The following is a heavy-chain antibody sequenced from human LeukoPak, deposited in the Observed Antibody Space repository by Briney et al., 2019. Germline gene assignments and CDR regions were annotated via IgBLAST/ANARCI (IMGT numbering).Heavy chain of an antibody. V-gene: IGHV3-7*01. CDR1: GFTFSSYW. Sequence: GGSLRLSCAASGFTFSSYWMAWVRQAPGKGLEWVANIKHNGDELNYVDSVEDRFTISRDNAKNSLYLHMTSLRAEDTAVYYCARELRTFDSWGQGTLVTVSS. CDR3: ARELRTFDS. J-gene: IGHJ4*02. CDR2: IKHNGDEL. D-gene: IGHD3-16*01.